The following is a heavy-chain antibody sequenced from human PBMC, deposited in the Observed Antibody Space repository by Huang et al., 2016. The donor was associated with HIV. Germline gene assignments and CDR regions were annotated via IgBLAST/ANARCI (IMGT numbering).Heavy chain of an antibody. V-gene: IGHV4-34*01. CDR3: ARVRMPCSSYFPTYTFDR. CDR1: GWSLSGSY. CDR2: LSHSVSP. D-gene: IGHD2-2*01. J-gene: IGHJ4*02. Sequence: QVQLQQWGAGLLKPSETLSLTSGVVGWSLSGSYWSWIRQPPGKGLEWSGELSHSVSPNYSSARKPRVLTSPDTRKYELSTRLTTVTTAEKAVDFCARVRMPCSSYFPTYTFDRWGQGSLVTVSS.